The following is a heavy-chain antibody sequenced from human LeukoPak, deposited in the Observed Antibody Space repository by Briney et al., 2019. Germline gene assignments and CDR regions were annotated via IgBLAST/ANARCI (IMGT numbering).Heavy chain of an antibody. J-gene: IGHJ4*02. D-gene: IGHD6-13*01. CDR2: INPNSGGT. CDR1: GYTFTGYY. CDR3: ARDPGPVAAAVLDY. Sequence: GASVKVSCKASGYTFTGYYMHWVRQAPGQGLEWMGWINPNSGGTNYAQKFQGRVTMTRDTSISTAYMELSRLRSDDTGVYYCARDPGPVAAAVLDYWGQGTLVTVSS. V-gene: IGHV1-2*02.